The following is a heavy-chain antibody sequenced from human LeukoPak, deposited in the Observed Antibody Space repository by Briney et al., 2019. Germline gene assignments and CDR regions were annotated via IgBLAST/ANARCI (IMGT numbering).Heavy chain of an antibody. D-gene: IGHD3-16*01. Sequence: PSETLSLTCTVSGGSISSGGYYWSWIRQPPGKGLEWIGYIYHSGSTYYNPSLKSRVTISVDTSKNQFSLKLSSVTAADTAVYYCARGTFYAFDIWGQGTMVTVSS. CDR2: IYHSGST. V-gene: IGHV4-30-2*01. CDR1: GGSISSGGYY. J-gene: IGHJ3*02. CDR3: ARGTFYAFDI.